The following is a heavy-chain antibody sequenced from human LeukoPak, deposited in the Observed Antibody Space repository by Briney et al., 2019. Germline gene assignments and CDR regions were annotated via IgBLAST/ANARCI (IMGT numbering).Heavy chain of an antibody. CDR3: ARDGRKWELQRWFDP. CDR1: GGTFSSYA. Sequence: GASVKVSCKASGGTFSSYAISWVRQAPGQGLEWMGGIIPIFGTANYAQKFQGRVTITADESTSTAYMELSSLRSEDTAVYYCARDGRKWELQRWFDPWGQGTLVTVSS. CDR2: IIPIFGTA. J-gene: IGHJ5*02. V-gene: IGHV1-69*13. D-gene: IGHD1-26*01.